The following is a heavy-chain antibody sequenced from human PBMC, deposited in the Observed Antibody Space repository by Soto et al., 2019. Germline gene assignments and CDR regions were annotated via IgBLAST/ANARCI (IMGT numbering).Heavy chain of an antibody. J-gene: IGHJ6*02. CDR2: IHTSGRN. V-gene: IGHV4-4*07. CDR1: GGSFSSYY. CDR3: ARGPRYYGSGSFYYGMDV. Sequence: QVQLQESGPGLVKPSETLSLTCNVSGGSFSSYYWTWIRQPAGKGLEWIGRIHTSGRNNYNPSLKSRVTISVDTSRNHFSLKLRSVTAADTAIYYCARGPRYYGSGSFYYGMDVWGQGTTVTVSS. D-gene: IGHD3-10*01.